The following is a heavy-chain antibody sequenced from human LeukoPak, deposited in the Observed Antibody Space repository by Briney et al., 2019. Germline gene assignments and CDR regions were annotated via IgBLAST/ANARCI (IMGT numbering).Heavy chain of an antibody. V-gene: IGHV3-74*01. Sequence: GGSLRLSFAASGFTFSSYWMHWVRQAPGKGLVWVSRISTDGSSTSYADSVKGRFTISRDNAKNTLYLQMNSLRAEDTAVYYCARALPSYYDILTGSDAFDIWGQGTMVTVSS. J-gene: IGHJ3*02. CDR3: ARALPSYYDILTGSDAFDI. CDR2: ISTDGSST. D-gene: IGHD3-9*01. CDR1: GFTFSSYW.